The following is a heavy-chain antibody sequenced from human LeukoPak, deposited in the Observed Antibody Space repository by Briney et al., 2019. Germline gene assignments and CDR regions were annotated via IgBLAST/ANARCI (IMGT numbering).Heavy chain of an antibody. J-gene: IGHJ4*02. D-gene: IGHD3-9*01. CDR2: IYYSGST. Sequence: PSETLSLTCTVSGGSISSSSYYWGWIRQPPGKGLEWIGSIYYSGSTYYNPSLKSRVTISVDTSKNQFSLKLSSVPAADTAVYYCARLRLVTSYYFDYWGQGTLVTVSS. CDR1: GGSISSSSYY. CDR3: ARLRLVTSYYFDY. V-gene: IGHV4-39*07.